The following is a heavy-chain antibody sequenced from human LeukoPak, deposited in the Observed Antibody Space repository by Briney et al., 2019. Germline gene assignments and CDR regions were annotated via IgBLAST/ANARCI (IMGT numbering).Heavy chain of an antibody. Sequence: SETLSLTCTVSGGSISSSTYYWGWIRQPPGRGLEWIGSIYYSGSTYYNPSLKSRVTISVDTSKNQSSLKLSSVTAADTAVYYCASAETNGVCYLSRWGQGTLVTVSS. J-gene: IGHJ4*02. CDR1: GGSISSSTYY. CDR3: ASAETNGVCYLSR. D-gene: IGHD2-8*01. CDR2: IYYSGST. V-gene: IGHV4-39*07.